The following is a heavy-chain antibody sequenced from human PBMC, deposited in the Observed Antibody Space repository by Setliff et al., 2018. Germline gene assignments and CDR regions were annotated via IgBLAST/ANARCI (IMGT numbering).Heavy chain of an antibody. Sequence: ASVKVSCKASGYTFTSYDINWVRQATGQGLEWMGWMNPNSGNTGYAQKFQGRVTMTRNTPISTAYMELSSLRSEDTAVYYCARGVPFWSGYYTGYYYYYGMDVWGQGTTVTVSS. CDR2: MNPNSGNT. V-gene: IGHV1-8*02. CDR3: ARGVPFWSGYYTGYYYYYGMDV. CDR1: GYTFTSYD. J-gene: IGHJ6*02. D-gene: IGHD3-3*01.